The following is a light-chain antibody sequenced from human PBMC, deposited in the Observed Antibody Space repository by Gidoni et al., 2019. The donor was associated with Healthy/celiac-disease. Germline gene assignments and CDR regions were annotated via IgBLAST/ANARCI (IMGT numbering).Light chain of an antibody. J-gene: IGLJ2*01. CDR3: AIWVDRLNGLT. CDR1: TSNIGSNP. Sequence: QSVLTQPPSASGTPGQTITISCSESTSNIGSNPVNWYQHIPGASPKLLIYSNSQRPSGVPDRFSGSKSGTSASLAISDLQSEDEADYYCAIWVDRLNGLTFGGGTKLTVL. CDR2: SNS. V-gene: IGLV1-44*01.